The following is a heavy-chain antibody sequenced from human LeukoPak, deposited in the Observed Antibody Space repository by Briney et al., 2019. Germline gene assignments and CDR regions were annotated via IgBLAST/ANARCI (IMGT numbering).Heavy chain of an antibody. CDR1: GFTFSSYG. J-gene: IGHJ4*02. Sequence: QAGGSLRLSCAASGFTFSSYGMSWVRQAPGKGLEWVANIKQDGSEKYYVDSVKGRFTISRDNSKNTLYLQMNSLRAEDTAIYYCAKVATVTTYALADYWGQGTLVTVSS. V-gene: IGHV3-7*03. CDR3: AKVATVTTYALADY. CDR2: IKQDGSEK. D-gene: IGHD4-17*01.